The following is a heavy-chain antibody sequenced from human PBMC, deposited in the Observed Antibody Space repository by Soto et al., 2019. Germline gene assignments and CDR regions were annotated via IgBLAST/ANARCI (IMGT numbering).Heavy chain of an antibody. V-gene: IGHV4-34*01. CDR3: ARAGGGLELPPQNDY. D-gene: IGHD1-7*01. Sequence: QVQLQQWGAGLLKPSETLSLTCAVYGGSFSGYYWSWIRQPPGKGLEWIGEINHSGSTNYNPSLTDEATYAVDTSKNQCSLKLSSVTAPDTAVYYCARAGGGLELPPQNDYWGQGTLVTVSS. CDR1: GGSFSGYY. CDR2: INHSGST. J-gene: IGHJ4*02.